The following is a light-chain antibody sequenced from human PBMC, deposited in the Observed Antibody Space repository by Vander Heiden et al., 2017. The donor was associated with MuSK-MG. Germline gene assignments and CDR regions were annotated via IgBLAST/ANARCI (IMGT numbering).Light chain of an antibody. J-gene: IGLJ1*01. CDR1: SSDVGSYNL. CDR2: EGS. Sequence: QSALTQPASVSGSPGQSITISCTGTSSDVGSYNLVSWYHQHPGKAPKLMIYEGSKRPSGVSNRSSGSKSGNTASLTISGLQAEDEADYYCCSYAGSSTSYVFGTGTKVTAL. V-gene: IGLV2-23*01. CDR3: CSYAGSSTSYV.